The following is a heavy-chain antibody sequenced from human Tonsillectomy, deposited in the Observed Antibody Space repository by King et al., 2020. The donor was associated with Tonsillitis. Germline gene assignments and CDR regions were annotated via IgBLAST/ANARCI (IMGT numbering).Heavy chain of an antibody. Sequence: QLQESGPGLVKPSETLSLMCTVSGGSISSYYWSWIRQPPGKELVWIVYSYYSWSPTYNPSLKSRVTISVDTSKNRFSLKLTSVTAADTAVYYCARHEAGAAAGTVAVWGKGTTVTVSS. CDR2: SYYSWSP. CDR1: GGSISSYY. J-gene: IGHJ6*04. D-gene: IGHD6-13*01. V-gene: IGHV4-59*08. CDR3: ARHEAGAAAGTVAV.